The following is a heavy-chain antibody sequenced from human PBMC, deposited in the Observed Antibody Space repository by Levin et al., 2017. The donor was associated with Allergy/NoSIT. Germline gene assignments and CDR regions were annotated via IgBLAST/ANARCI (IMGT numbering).Heavy chain of an antibody. J-gene: IGHJ4*02. CDR1: GFTFSSYA. CDR3: AKAGSSGWKGYFDY. D-gene: IGHD6-19*01. CDR2: ISAGGASP. V-gene: IGHV3-23*01. Sequence: LSLTCAASGFTFSSYAMTWVRRAPGKGLEWVSVISAGGASPSYADSVKGRFTMSRDNSENMLYLQMNSLRAEDTALYYCAKAGSSGWKGYFDYWGQGTLVTVSS.